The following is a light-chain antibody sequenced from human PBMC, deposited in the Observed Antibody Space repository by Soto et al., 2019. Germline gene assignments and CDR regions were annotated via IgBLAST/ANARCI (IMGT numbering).Light chain of an antibody. Sequence: SQMTPSPSNLPSSLVDREPITCRASQGISRWLAWYQQRPGKAPKLLIYDASTLHSGVSSRFSGSGSGTEFTLTISSLQPNDSATYYCQQYTTYWTFGQGTEV. CDR3: QQYTTYWT. V-gene: IGKV1-5*01. CDR2: DAS. CDR1: QGISRW. J-gene: IGKJ1*01.